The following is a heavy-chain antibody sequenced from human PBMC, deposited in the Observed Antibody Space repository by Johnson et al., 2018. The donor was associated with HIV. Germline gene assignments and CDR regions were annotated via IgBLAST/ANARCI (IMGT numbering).Heavy chain of an antibody. CDR3: AKDTRYCNSATCYGAFDM. D-gene: IGHD2-2*01. CDR1: GFTFSSYW. J-gene: IGHJ3*02. V-gene: IGHV3-74*01. CDR2: INWNGDVT. Sequence: VQLVESGGGLVQPGGSLRLSCAASGFTFSSYWMHWVRQAPGKGLVWVSGINWNGDVTGYADSVKGRFTISRDNAKKSLYLQMNSLRTEDTALYYCAKDTRYCNSATCYGAFDMWGQGTMVTVSS.